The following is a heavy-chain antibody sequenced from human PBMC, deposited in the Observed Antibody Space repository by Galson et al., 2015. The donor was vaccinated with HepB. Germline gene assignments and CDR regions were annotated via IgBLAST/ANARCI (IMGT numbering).Heavy chain of an antibody. CDR3: ARESVVYGMDV. D-gene: IGHD4-23*01. V-gene: IGHV3-66*01. CDR2: IYSGGST. Sequence: SLRLSCAASGFTVSSNYMSWVRQAPGKGLEWVSVIYSGGSTYYADSVKGRFTISRDNSKNTLYLQMNSLRAEDTAVYYCARESVVYGMDVWGQGTTVTVSS. CDR1: GFTVSSNY. J-gene: IGHJ6*02.